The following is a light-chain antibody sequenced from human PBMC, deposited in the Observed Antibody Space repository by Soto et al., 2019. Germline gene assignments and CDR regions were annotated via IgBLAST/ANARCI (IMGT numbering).Light chain of an antibody. CDR3: QQSDSTRAHT. J-gene: IGKJ4*01. CDR1: QNISYY. Sequence: DIQMTQSPSSLSASVGDRVTVTCRAGQNISYYLNCYQQKPGKAPTFLLYAASRWLSGLPSRFSASGSGTDFTLTISSLQPEDFATYYCQQSDSTRAHTFGGGTKVEIK. V-gene: IGKV1-39*01. CDR2: AAS.